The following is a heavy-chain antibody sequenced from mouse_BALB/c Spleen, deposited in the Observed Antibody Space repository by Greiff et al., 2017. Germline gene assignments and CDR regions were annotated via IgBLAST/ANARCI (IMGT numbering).Heavy chain of an antibody. Sequence: QVQLQQPGAELVKPGTSVKLSCKASGYNFTSYWINWVKLRPGQGLEWIGDIYPGSGSTNYNETFKSKATLTVDTSSSTAYMQLSSLASEDSALYYCARRAYYYGSSYWYFDVWGAGTTVTVSA. D-gene: IGHD1-1*01. J-gene: IGHJ1*01. CDR1: GYNFTSYW. CDR2: IYPGSGST. CDR3: ARRAYYYGSSYWYFDV. V-gene: IGHV1-55*01.